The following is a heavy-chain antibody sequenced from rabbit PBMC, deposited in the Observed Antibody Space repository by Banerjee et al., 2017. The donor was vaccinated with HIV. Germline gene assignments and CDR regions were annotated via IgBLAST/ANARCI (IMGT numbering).Heavy chain of an antibody. Sequence: EQLVEYGGDLVQPEGSLTLTCKASGVDFSSNYCICWVRQAPGKGLEWIACIYAGTSGSTWYASWAKGRFTISKTSSTTVTLQMTSLTAADTATYFCARHVYAMDLWGQGTLVTVS. CDR2: IYAGTSGST. J-gene: IGHJ6*01. CDR1: GVDFSSNYC. CDR3: ARHVYAMDL. D-gene: IGHD5-1*01. V-gene: IGHV1S45*01.